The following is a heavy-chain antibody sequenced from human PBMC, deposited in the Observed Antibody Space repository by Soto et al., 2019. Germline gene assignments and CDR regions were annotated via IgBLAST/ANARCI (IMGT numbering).Heavy chain of an antibody. J-gene: IGHJ1*01. CDR1: GYTFTGYY. V-gene: IGHV1-2*02. CDR2: INPNSGDT. D-gene: IGHD6-19*01. Sequence: QVQLVQSGAEVKKPGASVKVSCKTSGYTFTGYYIHWVRQAPGQGLEWMALINPNSGDTNYGHKLPGRGTLTSYTDINTVDLELNTLRFDDTAVYYCAVAGTAFEYWAEGTLRSVVS. CDR3: AVAGTAFEY.